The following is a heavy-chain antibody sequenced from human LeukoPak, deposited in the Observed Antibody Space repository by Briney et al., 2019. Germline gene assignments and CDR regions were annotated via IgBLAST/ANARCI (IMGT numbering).Heavy chain of an antibody. V-gene: IGHV4-4*02. CDR2: IYHSGST. Sequence: SETLSLTCAVSGGPISSSNWWSWVRQPPGKGLEWIGEIYHSGSTNYNPSLKSRGTISVDKSKNQFSLKLSSVTAADTAVYYCARGNDYGDYGLDYWGQGTLVTVSS. CDR1: GGPISSSNW. CDR3: ARGNDYGDYGLDY. J-gene: IGHJ4*02. D-gene: IGHD4-17*01.